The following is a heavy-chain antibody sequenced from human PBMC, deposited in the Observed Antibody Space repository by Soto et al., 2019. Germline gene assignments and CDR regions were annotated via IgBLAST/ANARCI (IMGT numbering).Heavy chain of an antibody. CDR1: GGSISSSSYY. V-gene: IGHV4-39*01. CDR3: ARTSLRYPGWFDP. J-gene: IGHJ5*02. CDR2: IYYSGST. Sequence: SETLSLTCTVSGGSISSSSYYWGWIRQPPGKGLEWIGSIYYSGSTYYNPSLKSRVTISVDTSKNQFSLKLSSVTAADTAVYYCARTSLRYPGWFDPWGQGTLVTVSS. D-gene: IGHD3-9*01.